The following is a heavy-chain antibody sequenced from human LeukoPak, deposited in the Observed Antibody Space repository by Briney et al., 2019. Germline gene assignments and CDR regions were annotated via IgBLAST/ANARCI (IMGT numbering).Heavy chain of an antibody. V-gene: IGHV3-9*01. CDR2: ISWNSGSI. Sequence: GRSLRLSCAASGFTFDDYAMHWVRQAPGKGLEWVSGISWNSGSIGYADSVKGRFTIFRDNAKNSLYLQMNSLRAKDTALYYCAKGYSYGYVIDYWGQGTLVTVSS. CDR1: GFTFDDYA. CDR3: AKGYSYGYVIDY. D-gene: IGHD5-18*01. J-gene: IGHJ4*02.